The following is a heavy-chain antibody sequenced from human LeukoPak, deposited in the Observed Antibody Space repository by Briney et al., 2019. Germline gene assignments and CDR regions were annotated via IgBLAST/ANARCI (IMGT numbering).Heavy chain of an antibody. CDR3: AHVVGATTRDY. D-gene: IGHD1-26*01. J-gene: IGHJ4*02. Sequence: GGSLRLSCAASGFTFSSYSMNWVRQAPGKGLEWVSYISSSSSTIYYADSVKGRFTISRDNAKNSLYPQMNSLRDEDTAVYYCAHVVGATTRDYWGQGTLVTVSP. V-gene: IGHV3-48*02. CDR2: ISSSSSTI. CDR1: GFTFSSYS.